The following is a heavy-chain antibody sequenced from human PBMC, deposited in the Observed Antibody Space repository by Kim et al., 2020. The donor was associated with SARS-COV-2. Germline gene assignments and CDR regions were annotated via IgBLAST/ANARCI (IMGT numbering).Heavy chain of an antibody. V-gene: IGHV4-39*01. Sequence: SNPSLKSRLTISVDTSENQFSLKLSSVTAADTAVYYCARSYISGWYFAYWGQGTLVTVSS. D-gene: IGHD6-19*01. J-gene: IGHJ4*02. CDR3: ARSYISGWYFAY.